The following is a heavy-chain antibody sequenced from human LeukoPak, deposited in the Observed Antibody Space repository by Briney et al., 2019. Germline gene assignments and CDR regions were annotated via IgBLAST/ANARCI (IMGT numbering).Heavy chain of an antibody. V-gene: IGHV4-31*03. CDR3: ARDTGYSSAVDYYGMDV. CDR2: IYYSGST. J-gene: IGHJ6*02. D-gene: IGHD6-19*01. Sequence: SETLSLTCTVSGGSISSGGYYWSWIRQHPGKGLEWIGYIYYSGSTYYNPSLKSRVTISVDTSKNQFSLKLSSVTAADTAVYYCARDTGYSSAVDYYGMDVWGQGTTVTVSS. CDR1: GGSISSGGYY.